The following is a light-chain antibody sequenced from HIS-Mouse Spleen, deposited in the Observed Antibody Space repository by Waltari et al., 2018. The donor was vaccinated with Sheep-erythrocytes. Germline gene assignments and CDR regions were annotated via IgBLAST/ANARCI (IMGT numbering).Light chain of an antibody. CDR3: QQANSFPIT. Sequence: DIQMTQSPSSVSASVGDRVTITCRASPGISSWLAWYQQKPGKAPKPLIYAASSLQSGVPSRFSGSGSGTDFTLTISSLQPKDFATYYCQQANSFPITFGQGTRLEIK. J-gene: IGKJ5*01. V-gene: IGKV1-12*01. CDR1: PGISSW. CDR2: AAS.